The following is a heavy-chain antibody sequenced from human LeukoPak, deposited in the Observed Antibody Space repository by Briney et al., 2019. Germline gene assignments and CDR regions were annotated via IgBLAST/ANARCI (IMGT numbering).Heavy chain of an antibody. CDR3: AREHKAYDGDGYYYGY. D-gene: IGHD2-21*02. CDR2: IYYSGST. J-gene: IGHJ4*02. Sequence: SETLSLTCTVSGGSISSYYWSWIRQPPGKGLEWIGYIYYSGSTNYNPSLKSRVTISVDTSKNQFSLKLTSVTAADTAVYYCAREHKAYDGDGYYYGYWGQGTLVTVSS. CDR1: GGSISSYY. V-gene: IGHV4-59*01.